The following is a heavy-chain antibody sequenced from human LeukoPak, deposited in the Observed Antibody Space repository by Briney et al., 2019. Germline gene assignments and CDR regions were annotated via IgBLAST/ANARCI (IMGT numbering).Heavy chain of an antibody. Sequence: GGSLRLSCAASGFTFSSYSMNWVRQAPGKGLEWVSYISSSSSTIYYADSVKGRFTISRDNAKNSLYLQMNSLRAEDTAVYYCARDQTQLLYSRNWFDPWGQEPWSPSPQ. CDR2: ISSSSSTI. D-gene: IGHD2-2*02. J-gene: IGHJ5*02. V-gene: IGHV3-48*04. CDR3: ARDQTQLLYSRNWFDP. CDR1: GFTFSSYS.